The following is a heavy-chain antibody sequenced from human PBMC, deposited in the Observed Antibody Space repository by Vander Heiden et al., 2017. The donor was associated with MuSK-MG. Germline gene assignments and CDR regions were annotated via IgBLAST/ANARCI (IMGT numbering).Heavy chain of an antibody. Sequence: EVQLLESGGGLVQPGGSLRLSCAASGFTFSSYAMSWVRQAPGKGLEWVSAISGSGGSTYYADSVKGRFTISRDNSKNTLYMQMNRLRAEDTAVYYCAKDLGGGATTEYFQHWGQGTMVTVYS. CDR1: GFTFSSYA. D-gene: IGHD1-26*01. CDR3: AKDLGGGATTEYFQH. CDR2: ISGSGGST. J-gene: IGHJ1*01. V-gene: IGHV3-23*01.